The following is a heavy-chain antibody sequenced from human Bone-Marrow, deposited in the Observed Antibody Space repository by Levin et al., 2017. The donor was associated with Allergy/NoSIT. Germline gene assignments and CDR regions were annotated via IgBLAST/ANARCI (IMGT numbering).Heavy chain of an antibody. D-gene: IGHD3-9*01. CDR1: GYSFSTYG. CDR3: ARQEAGYYDAFDI. Sequence: GGSLRLSCKGSGYSFSTYGIGWVRQMPGKGLEWMGIIYPGDSDSRYSAPFQGQVTISADKSINTAYLQWSSLEASDTAIYFCARQEAGYYDAFDIWGQGTMVTVSS. V-gene: IGHV5-51*01. J-gene: IGHJ3*02. CDR2: IYPGDSDS.